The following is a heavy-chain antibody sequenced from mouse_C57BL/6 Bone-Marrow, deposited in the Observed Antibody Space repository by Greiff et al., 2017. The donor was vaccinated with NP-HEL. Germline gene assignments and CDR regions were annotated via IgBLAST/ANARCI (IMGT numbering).Heavy chain of an antibody. V-gene: IGHV5-17*01. Sequence: EVKLVESGGGLVKPGGSLKLSCAASGFTFSDYGMHWVRQAPEKGLEWVAYISSGSSTIYYADTVKGRFTISRDNAKNTLFLQMTSLRSEDTAMYYCARDHYGSSRSFLYYFDYWGQGTTLTVSS. CDR3: ARDHYGSSRSFLYYFDY. J-gene: IGHJ2*01. CDR2: ISSGSSTI. D-gene: IGHD1-1*01. CDR1: GFTFSDYG.